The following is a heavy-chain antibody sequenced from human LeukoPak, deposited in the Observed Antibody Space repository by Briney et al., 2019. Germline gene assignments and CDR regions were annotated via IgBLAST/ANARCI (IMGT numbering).Heavy chain of an antibody. Sequence: PGGSLRLSCGASGFTFRSDWMSWVRQAPGKGLEWVANINQDGSEKYYVDSVKGRFTISIDNAKNSLYLQMNSLRADDTAVYYCANEGAYTSSSPTGYWGQGTLVTVSS. V-gene: IGHV3-7*01. CDR3: ANEGAYTSSSPTGY. CDR2: INQDGSEK. D-gene: IGHD6-6*01. CDR1: GFTFRSDW. J-gene: IGHJ4*02.